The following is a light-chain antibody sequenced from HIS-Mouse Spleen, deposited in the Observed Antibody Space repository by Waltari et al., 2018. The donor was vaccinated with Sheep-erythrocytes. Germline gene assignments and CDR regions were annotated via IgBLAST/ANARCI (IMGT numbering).Light chain of an antibody. CDR2: EGS. Sequence: QSALTQPASVSGSPGQSITISCTGTSSVVGSYNLVSWYQQHPGKAPKLTIYEGSKRPSGVSNRFSCSKSGNTASLTISGLQAEDEADYYCCSYAGSSTPWVFGGGTKLTVL. V-gene: IGLV2-23*01. CDR1: SSVVGSYNL. CDR3: CSYAGSSTPWV. J-gene: IGLJ3*02.